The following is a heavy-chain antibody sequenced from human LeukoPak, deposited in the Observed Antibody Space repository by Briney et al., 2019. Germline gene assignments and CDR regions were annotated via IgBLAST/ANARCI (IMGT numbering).Heavy chain of an antibody. Sequence: SETLSLTCTVSGGSISSYYWSWIRQPAGKGLEWIGRIYTSGSTNYNPSLKSRVTMSVDTSKNQFSLKLSSVTAADTAVYDCARDWPSLMDSSGWYDAFDIWGQGTMVTVSS. D-gene: IGHD6-19*01. CDR3: ARDWPSLMDSSGWYDAFDI. CDR2: IYTSGST. V-gene: IGHV4-4*07. CDR1: GGSISSYY. J-gene: IGHJ3*02.